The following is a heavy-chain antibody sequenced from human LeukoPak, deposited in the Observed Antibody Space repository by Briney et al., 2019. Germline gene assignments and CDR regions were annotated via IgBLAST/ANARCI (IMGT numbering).Heavy chain of an antibody. J-gene: IGHJ6*04. D-gene: IGHD2-2*01. CDR2: IIPIFGTA. Sequence: GASVKVSCKASGYTFTSYGISWVRQAPGQGLGWMGGIIPIFGTANYAQKFQGRVTITADKSTSTAYMELSSLRSEDTAVYYCAAGHCSSTSCYGGYYYYGMDVWGKGTTVTVSS. CDR1: GYTFTSYG. V-gene: IGHV1-69*06. CDR3: AAGHCSSTSCYGGYYYYGMDV.